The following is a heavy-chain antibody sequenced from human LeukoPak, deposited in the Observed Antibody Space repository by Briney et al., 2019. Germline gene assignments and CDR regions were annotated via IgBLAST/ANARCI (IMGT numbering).Heavy chain of an antibody. CDR1: GFTFSSYA. D-gene: IGHD3-22*01. Sequence: GGSLRLSCAASGFTFSSYAMSWVRQAPGKGLEWVSGISGSGRGGNTYYADSVKGRFTISRDDSKNTLYLQVNSLRAEDTALYYCVRDRDSTGYYDYWGQGTLVTVSS. J-gene: IGHJ4*02. CDR2: ISGSGRGGNT. V-gene: IGHV3-23*01. CDR3: VRDRDSTGYYDY.